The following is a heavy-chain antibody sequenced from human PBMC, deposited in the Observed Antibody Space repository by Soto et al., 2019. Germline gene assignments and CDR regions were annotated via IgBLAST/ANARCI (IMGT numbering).Heavy chain of an antibody. CDR1: GYTFTGYY. D-gene: IGHD3-9*01. CDR2: INPNSGGT. V-gene: IGHV1-2*02. Sequence: GASVKVSFKASGYTFTGYYMRWVRQAPGQGLEWMGWINPNSGGTNYAQKFQGRVTMTRDTSISTAYMELSRLRSDDTAVYYCARVDLRYFDWLLDYWGQGTLVTVSS. CDR3: ARVDLRYFDWLLDY. J-gene: IGHJ4*02.